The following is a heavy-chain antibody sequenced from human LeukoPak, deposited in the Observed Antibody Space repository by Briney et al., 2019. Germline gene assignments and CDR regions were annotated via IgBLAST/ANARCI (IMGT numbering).Heavy chain of an antibody. CDR3: ASGEDTPMGEFDH. Sequence: GGSLRLSCAASGFTFDDYALSWVRQAPGKGLEWVSGIKWNGNSTGYADSVKGRFTISRDNAKNSLDLQMNSLRAEDTAVYYCASGEDTPMGEFDHWGQGTLVTVSS. D-gene: IGHD5-18*01. CDR1: GFTFDDYA. J-gene: IGHJ4*02. CDR2: IKWNGNST. V-gene: IGHV3-20*04.